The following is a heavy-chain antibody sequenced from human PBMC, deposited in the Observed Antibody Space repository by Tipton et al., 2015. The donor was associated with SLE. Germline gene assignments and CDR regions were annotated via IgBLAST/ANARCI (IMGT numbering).Heavy chain of an antibody. CDR1: GGSFSGYY. Sequence: TLSLTCAVYGGSFSGYYWTWIRQPPGKGLEWIGEINHSGGTNYNPSLKSRVTISVDTSKNQFSLKLSSVTAADTAVYYCARHMGGIVVVVAATLMGFDYWGQGTLVTVSS. CDR2: INHSGGT. J-gene: IGHJ4*02. D-gene: IGHD2-15*01. CDR3: ARHMGGIVVVVAATLMGFDY. V-gene: IGHV4-34*01.